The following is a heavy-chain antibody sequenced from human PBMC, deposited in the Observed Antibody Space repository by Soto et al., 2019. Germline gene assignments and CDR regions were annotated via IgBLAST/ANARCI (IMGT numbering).Heavy chain of an antibody. Sequence: QVQLVESGGGVVQPGRSLRLSCAASGFTFSSYGMHWVRRAPGKGLEWVAVIWYDGSNKYYADSVKGRFTISRDNSKNTLYLQMNSLRAEDTAVYYCARTGGQQLDYYYGMDVWGQGTTVTVSS. J-gene: IGHJ6*02. CDR2: IWYDGSNK. CDR3: ARTGGQQLDYYYGMDV. V-gene: IGHV3-33*01. D-gene: IGHD6-13*01. CDR1: GFTFSSYG.